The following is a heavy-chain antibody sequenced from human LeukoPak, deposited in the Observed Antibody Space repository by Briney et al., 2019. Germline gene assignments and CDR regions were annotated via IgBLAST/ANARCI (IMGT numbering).Heavy chain of an antibody. J-gene: IGHJ4*02. CDR1: GFTFNNYA. CDR3: ARGVAASILLLQSDF. CDR2: ISYDSTTT. D-gene: IGHD2-8*01. V-gene: IGHV3-30*03. Sequence: GGSLRLSCEASGFTFNNYAMHWLRQAPGKGLELVAVISYDSTTTHYLDCVKGRFTISRDNSKNTLYLQMNSLRGEDSAVYYSARGVAASILLLQSDFWGQGTRITVSS.